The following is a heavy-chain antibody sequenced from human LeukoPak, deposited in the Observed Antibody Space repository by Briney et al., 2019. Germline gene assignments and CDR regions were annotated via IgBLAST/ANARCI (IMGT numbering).Heavy chain of an antibody. D-gene: IGHD6-25*01. CDR2: IYYSGST. CDR3: ASVWGSGNWFDP. Sequence: PSETLSLTCTVSGGSITSNNYYWGWIRQPPGKGLEWIGSIYYSGSTYYNPSLKSRVTISIDMSKNQFSLKPSSVTAADTALYYCASVWGSGNWFDPWGQGTLVTVSS. J-gene: IGHJ5*02. CDR1: GGSITSNNYY. V-gene: IGHV4-39*07.